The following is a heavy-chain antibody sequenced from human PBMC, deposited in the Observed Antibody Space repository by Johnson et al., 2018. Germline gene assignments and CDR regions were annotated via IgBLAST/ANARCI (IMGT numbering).Heavy chain of an antibody. CDR3: SRGDYYDSSGSFNDAFDI. J-gene: IGHJ3*02. D-gene: IGHD3-22*01. Sequence: EVQLLETGGGLVQPGGSLRLSCAASGFTFSRYWMSWVRQAPGKGLEWLANIKEDGSEKFYVDSVKGRFTISRDNAKNSMYLQMISLRAEDTAVYYCSRGDYYDSSGSFNDAFDIWGQGTMVTVSS. CDR1: GFTFSRYW. V-gene: IGHV3-7*01. CDR2: IKEDGSEK.